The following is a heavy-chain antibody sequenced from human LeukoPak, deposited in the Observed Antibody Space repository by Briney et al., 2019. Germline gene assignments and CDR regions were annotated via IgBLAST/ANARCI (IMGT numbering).Heavy chain of an antibody. V-gene: IGHV4-34*01. Sequence: PSETLSLTCAVYGGSFSGYYWSWIRQPPGKGLEWIGEINHSGSTNHNPSLKSRVTISVDTSKNQFSLKLSSVTAADTAVYYCARGRVGAATLDYWGQGTLVTVSS. CDR2: INHSGST. J-gene: IGHJ4*02. D-gene: IGHD2-15*01. CDR3: ARGRVGAATLDY. CDR1: GGSFSGYY.